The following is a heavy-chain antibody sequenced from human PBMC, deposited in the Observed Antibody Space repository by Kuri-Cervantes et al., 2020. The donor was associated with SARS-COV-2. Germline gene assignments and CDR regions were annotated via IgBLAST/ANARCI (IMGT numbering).Heavy chain of an antibody. CDR2: ISHDGART. J-gene: IGHJ4*02. V-gene: IGHV3-30*18. D-gene: IGHD5-18*01. Sequence: GSLRLSCAASGFSFSTHGMHWVRQAPGKGLEWVAVISHDGARTHYADSVRGRFTVSRDTSKNTLFLQMNSLRAEDTAVYYCAKVRVARYTYGYGFDYWGQGTLVTVSS. CDR1: GFSFSTHG. CDR3: AKVRVARYTYGYGFDY.